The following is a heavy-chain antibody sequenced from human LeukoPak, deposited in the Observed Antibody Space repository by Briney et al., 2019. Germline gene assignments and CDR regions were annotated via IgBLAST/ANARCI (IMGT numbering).Heavy chain of an antibody. CDR3: AQPDF. CDR2: IRFDGSTK. V-gene: IGHV3-30*02. J-gene: IGHJ4*02. CDR1: GITFRSSS. Sequence: HAGGSLRLSCVASGITFRSSSMHRVRQAPGKGLEWLAFIRFDGSTKYYADSVKGRFTVSRDNSKSTLYLQMNSLRAEDTAVYYCAQPDFWGQGTLVTVSS.